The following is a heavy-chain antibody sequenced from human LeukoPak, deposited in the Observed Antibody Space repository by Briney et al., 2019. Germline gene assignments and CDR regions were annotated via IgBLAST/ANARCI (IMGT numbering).Heavy chain of an antibody. Sequence: SETLSLTCTVSGYSISSGYYWGWIRQPPGKGLEWIGSIYHSGSTDYNQSLKSRVTISVDTSKNQFSLKLSSVTAADTAVYYCARHSNWNGGVDWFDPWGQGAQVTVSS. CDR1: GYSISSGYY. J-gene: IGHJ5*02. CDR3: ARHSNWNGGVDWFDP. D-gene: IGHD1-20*01. CDR2: IYHSGST. V-gene: IGHV4-38-2*02.